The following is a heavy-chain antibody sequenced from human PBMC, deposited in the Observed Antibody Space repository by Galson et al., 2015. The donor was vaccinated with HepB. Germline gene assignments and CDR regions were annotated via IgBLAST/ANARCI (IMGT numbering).Heavy chain of an antibody. Sequence: SVTVSCKPSGVTFRNSAISWVRPAPGQGLEWVAQIIPILGATRLSPQLQDRIILTADKSTSTTYMELSSLRSEDTAVYYCASLGSSSPFDVFDIWGQGTMVTVSS. CDR2: IIPILGAT. V-gene: IGHV1-69*10. D-gene: IGHD6-13*01. CDR3: ASLGSSSPFDVFDI. CDR1: GVTFRNSA. J-gene: IGHJ3*02.